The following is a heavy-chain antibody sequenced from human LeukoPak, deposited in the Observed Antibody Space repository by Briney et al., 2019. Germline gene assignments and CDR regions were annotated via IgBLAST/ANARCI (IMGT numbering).Heavy chain of an antibody. CDR1: GYSISSGYY. D-gene: IGHD6-13*01. Sequence: SETLSLTCTVSGYSISSGYYWGWIRPPPGKGLEWIESIYHSGSTYYNPSLKSRVTISVDTSKNQFSLKLSSVTAADTAVYYCARDSLAAAGIGATGVHYWGQGTLVTVSS. J-gene: IGHJ4*02. CDR2: IYHSGST. CDR3: ARDSLAAAGIGATGVHY. V-gene: IGHV4-38-2*02.